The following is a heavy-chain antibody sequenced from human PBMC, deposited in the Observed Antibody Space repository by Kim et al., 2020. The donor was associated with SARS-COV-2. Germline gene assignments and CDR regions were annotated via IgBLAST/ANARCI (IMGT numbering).Heavy chain of an antibody. Sequence: GGSLRLSCAASGFTFSSYAMSWVRQAPGKGLEWVSSISVNGGSTYYADSVKGRFTISRDNAKNTLFLQMNNLRAEDTAVYYCAKGAGAPYSFDYWGQGT. CDR2: ISVNGGST. CDR1: GFTFSSYA. CDR3: AKGAGAPYSFDY. D-gene: IGHD6-19*01. J-gene: IGHJ4*02. V-gene: IGHV3-23*01.